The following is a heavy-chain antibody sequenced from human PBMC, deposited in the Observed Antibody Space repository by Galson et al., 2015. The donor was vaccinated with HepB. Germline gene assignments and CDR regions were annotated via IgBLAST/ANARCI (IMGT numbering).Heavy chain of an antibody. CDR2: ISGSGADT. V-gene: IGHV3-23*01. CDR1: GFTFSNFA. D-gene: IGHD1-14*01. CDR3: GKDRTAPTGSDSVMDD. Sequence: SLRLSCAASGFTFSNFAMSWVRQAPGKGLEWVSAISGSGADTYYADSVKGRFTISRDNSKNTLYLQMNSLRAEDTAVYYCGKDRTAPTGSDSVMDDWGQGTLVTVSS. J-gene: IGHJ4*03.